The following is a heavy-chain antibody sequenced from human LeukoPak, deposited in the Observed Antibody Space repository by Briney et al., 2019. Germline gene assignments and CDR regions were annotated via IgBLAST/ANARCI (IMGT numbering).Heavy chain of an antibody. V-gene: IGHV4-34*01. Sequence: SETLSLTCAVYGGSFSGYYWSWIRQPPGKGLEWIGEINHSGSTNYNPSLKSRVTISVDTSKNQFSLKLSSMTAADTAVYYCARGSFGVARTDPRWFDPWGQGTLVTVSS. D-gene: IGHD3-3*01. CDR3: ARGSFGVARTDPRWFDP. CDR2: INHSGST. J-gene: IGHJ5*02. CDR1: GGSFSGYY.